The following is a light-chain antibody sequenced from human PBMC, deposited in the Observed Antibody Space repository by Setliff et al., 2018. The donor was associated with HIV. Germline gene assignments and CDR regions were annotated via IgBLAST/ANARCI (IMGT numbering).Light chain of an antibody. CDR3: SSYTSSSTYV. Sequence: QSALTQPASVSGSPGQSITISCTGTRSDVGGYNYVSWYQQHPGKAPKLMISDVSKRPSGVSSRFSGSKSGNTASLTISGLQTEDEADYYCSSYTSSSTYVFGTGTKVTVL. CDR1: RSDVGGYNY. CDR2: DVS. J-gene: IGLJ1*01. V-gene: IGLV2-14*01.